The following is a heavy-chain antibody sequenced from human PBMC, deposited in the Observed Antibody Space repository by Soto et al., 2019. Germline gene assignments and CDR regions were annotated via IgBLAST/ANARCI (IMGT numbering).Heavy chain of an antibody. CDR3: AKQPASIRTFDY. Sequence: GASVKVSCKASGYTFTSYGISWVRQAPGQGLEWMGWISAYNGNTNYAQKLQGRVTMTTDTSTSTAYMELRSLRAEDTAVYYCAKQPASIRTFDYWGQGALVTVSS. D-gene: IGHD2-2*01. J-gene: IGHJ4*02. V-gene: IGHV1-18*01. CDR2: ISAYNGNT. CDR1: GYTFTSYG.